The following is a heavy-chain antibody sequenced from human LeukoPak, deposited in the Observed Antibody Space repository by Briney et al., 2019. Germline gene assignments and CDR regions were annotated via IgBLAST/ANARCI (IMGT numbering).Heavy chain of an antibody. CDR3: TRGLEYSSTDAFDI. J-gene: IGHJ3*02. CDR2: IGSSRRYI. Sequence: PGGSLRLSCEVSGNTFSRHSMNWVRQAPGKGLEWVASIGSSRRYIYHADSVRGRFTISGDNAEKSLYLEMNSLRVEDTAVYYCTRGLEYSSTDAFDIWGQGIMVTVSS. CDR1: GNTFSRHS. V-gene: IGHV3-21*01. D-gene: IGHD6-6*01.